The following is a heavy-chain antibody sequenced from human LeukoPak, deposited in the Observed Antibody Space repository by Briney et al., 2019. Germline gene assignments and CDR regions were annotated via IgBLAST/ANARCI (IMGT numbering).Heavy chain of an antibody. D-gene: IGHD5/OR15-5a*01. CDR1: GFTFSGSA. CDR3: TRFPRAGDDSVPSLGY. Sequence: QPGGSLRLSCAASGFTFSGSAIHWVRQAPGKGLEWVGRIRSKANSYATAYAASVKGRFTISRDDSKNTAYLQMNSLKTEDTAVYYCTRFPRAGDDSVPSLGYWGQGTLVTVSS. CDR2: IRSKANSYAT. V-gene: IGHV3-73*01. J-gene: IGHJ4*02.